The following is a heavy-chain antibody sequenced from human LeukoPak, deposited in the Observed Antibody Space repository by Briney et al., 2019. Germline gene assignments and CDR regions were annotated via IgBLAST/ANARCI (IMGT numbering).Heavy chain of an antibody. J-gene: IGHJ4*02. CDR2: IWYDGSNK. Sequence: GGSLRLSCAASGSTFSSYGMHWVRQAPGKGLEWVAVIWYDGSNKYYADSVKGRFTISRDNSKNTLYLQMNSLRAEDTAVYYCARELKYYYDSSGYPHFDYWGQGTLVTVSS. D-gene: IGHD3-22*01. CDR1: GSTFSSYG. CDR3: ARELKYYYDSSGYPHFDY. V-gene: IGHV3-33*01.